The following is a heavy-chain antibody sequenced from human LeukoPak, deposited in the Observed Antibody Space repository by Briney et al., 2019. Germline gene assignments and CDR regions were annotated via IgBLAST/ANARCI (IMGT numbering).Heavy chain of an antibody. Sequence: ASVKVSCKASGYTFTGYYMHWVRQAPGQGLEWMGWINPNSGGTNYAQKFQGRVTMTRDTSISTAYMELSRLRSDDTAVYYCARLYCSGGSCCFLFDYWGQGTLVTVSS. J-gene: IGHJ4*02. CDR3: ARLYCSGGSCCFLFDY. V-gene: IGHV1-2*02. CDR1: GYTFTGYY. D-gene: IGHD2-15*01. CDR2: INPNSGGT.